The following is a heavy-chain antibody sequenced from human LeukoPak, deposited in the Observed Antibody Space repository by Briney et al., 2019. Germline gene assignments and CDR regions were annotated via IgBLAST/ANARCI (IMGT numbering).Heavy chain of an antibody. CDR3: AKVRFSDSGRDGLDS. CDR1: GFSFSSYG. CDR2: IRYDGSNK. V-gene: IGHV3-30*02. Sequence: GGSLRLSCAASGFSFSSYGMHWVRQASGRRLEWVAFIRYDGSNKDYADSVKGRFTISRDNPKNTLYLEMNSLRAEDTAVYHCAKVRFSDSGRDGLDSWGQGTLVTVSS. J-gene: IGHJ5*01. D-gene: IGHD5-12*01.